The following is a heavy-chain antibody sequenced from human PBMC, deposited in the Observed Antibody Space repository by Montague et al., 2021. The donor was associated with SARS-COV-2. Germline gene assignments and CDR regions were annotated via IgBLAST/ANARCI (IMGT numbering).Heavy chain of an antibody. CDR1: GGSISTTSYY. CDR3: GSDTTAYFRFDY. V-gene: IGHV4-39*07. CDR2: IFYSGTT. J-gene: IGHJ4*02. D-gene: IGHD3-9*01. Sequence: SETLSLTCTVSGGSISTTSYYWGWIRQPPGKGLEWIASIFYSGTTHYNPSLRSRVTISLDTSKNQVSLRLTSVTAADTAFYYCGSDTTAYFRFDYWGRGTLISVSS.